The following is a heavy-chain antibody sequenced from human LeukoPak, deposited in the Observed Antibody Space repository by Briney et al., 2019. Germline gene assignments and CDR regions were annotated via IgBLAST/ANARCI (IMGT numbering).Heavy chain of an antibody. CDR2: NN. D-gene: IGHD5-24*01. V-gene: IGHV3-53*01. CDR3: ARGDSYNFFDY. J-gene: IGHJ4*02. Sequence: NNYYADSVKGRFTISRDNSENTLYLQMKSLRAEDTAVYYCARGDSYNFFDYWGQGTLVTVSS.